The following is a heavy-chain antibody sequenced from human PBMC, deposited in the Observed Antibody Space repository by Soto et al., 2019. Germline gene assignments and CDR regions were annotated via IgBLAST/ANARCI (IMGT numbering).Heavy chain of an antibody. CDR2: ISYDGSNK. CDR1: GFTFSSYA. V-gene: IGHV3-30-3*01. J-gene: IGHJ4*02. Sequence: QVQLVESGGGVVQPGRSLRLSCAASGFTFSSYAMHWVRQAPGKGLEWVAVISYDGSNKYYADSVKGRFTISRDNSKNTLYLQMNSLRAEETAVYYCARATTTVVTPYYVDYWGQGTLVTVSS. CDR3: ARATTTVVTPYYVDY. D-gene: IGHD4-17*01.